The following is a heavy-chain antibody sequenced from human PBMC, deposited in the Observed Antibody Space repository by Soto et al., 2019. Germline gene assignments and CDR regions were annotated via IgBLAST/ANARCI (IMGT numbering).Heavy chain of an antibody. D-gene: IGHD3-16*01. Sequence: GGSLTLSCAASGFSVSDNYMNWVRQAPGKGLEWVSVIYSGGSTYYADSLKGRFAISRDNSKNTVYLKMNSLRAEDTAVYYCAREPREPTGTFSRYFSYYAMDVWGQGTTVTVSS. J-gene: IGHJ6*02. CDR1: GFSVSDNY. CDR3: AREPREPTGTFSRYFSYYAMDV. CDR2: IYSGGST. V-gene: IGHV3-53*01.